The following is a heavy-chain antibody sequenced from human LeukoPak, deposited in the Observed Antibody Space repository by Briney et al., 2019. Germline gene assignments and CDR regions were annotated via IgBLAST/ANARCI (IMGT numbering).Heavy chain of an antibody. J-gene: IGHJ4*02. CDR1: GFTFSSYG. CDR3: ARDGIVGSPLFRFDY. CDR2: ISYDGSNK. V-gene: IGHV3-30*03. D-gene: IGHD1-26*01. Sequence: PRGSLRLSCAASGFTFSSYGMHWVRQAPGKGLEWVAVISYDGSNKYYADSVKGRFTISRDNSKNTLYLQMNSLRAEDTAVYYCARDGIVGSPLFRFDYWGQGTLVTVSS.